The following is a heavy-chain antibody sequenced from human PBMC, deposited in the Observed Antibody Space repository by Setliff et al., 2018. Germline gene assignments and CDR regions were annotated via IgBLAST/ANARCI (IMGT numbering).Heavy chain of an antibody. V-gene: IGHV4-39*07. D-gene: IGHD6-13*01. CDR3: ARVGSSSWYGGGFDI. Sequence: TSETLSLTCTVSGGSISSSSYYWGWIRQPPGKGLEWIGSIYYSGSTYYNPSLKSRVTISVDTSKNQFSLKLNSVTAADTAVYYCARVGSSSWYGGGFDIWGQGTMVTVSS. J-gene: IGHJ3*02. CDR1: GGSISSSSYY. CDR2: IYYSGST.